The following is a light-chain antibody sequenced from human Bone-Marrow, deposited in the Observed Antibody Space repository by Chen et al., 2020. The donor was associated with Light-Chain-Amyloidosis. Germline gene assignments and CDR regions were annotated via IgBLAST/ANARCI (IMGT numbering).Light chain of an antibody. Sequence: IVMTQSPDYLAVSLGERAAINCKSSQSVLDSSNNKNYLAWYQQKPGQPPKLLIYWASTRESGVPDRFSGSGYGTDFTLTISSLQAEDVAVYYCQHYYSTPLTFGPGTKVDIK. V-gene: IGKV4-1*01. CDR2: WAS. CDR1: QSVLDSSNNKNY. CDR3: QHYYSTPLT. J-gene: IGKJ3*01.